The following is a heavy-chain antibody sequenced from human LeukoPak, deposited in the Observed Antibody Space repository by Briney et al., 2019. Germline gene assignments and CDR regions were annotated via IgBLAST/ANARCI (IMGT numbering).Heavy chain of an antibody. Sequence: PGGSLRLSCAASGFTFSSYGMHWIRQPPGKGLEWIGEVLRSGSTNYNPSLKSRVTMSIDTSKNQFSLKLNSVTAADTAVYYCATYYDISGYRFDYWGQGTLVTVSS. CDR3: ATYYDISGYRFDY. D-gene: IGHD3-22*01. J-gene: IGHJ4*02. CDR2: VLRSGST. CDR1: GFTFSSYG. V-gene: IGHV4-34*12.